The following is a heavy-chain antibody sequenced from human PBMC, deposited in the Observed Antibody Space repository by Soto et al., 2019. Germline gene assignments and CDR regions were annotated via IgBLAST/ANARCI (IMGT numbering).Heavy chain of an antibody. J-gene: IGHJ4*02. CDR2: IHTSGSS. CDR1: GGSISPHY. Sequence: QVQLQESGPGLVKPSETLSLSCNVSGGSISPHYVNWIRQPAGKGLEWIGRIHTSGSSDYSPSLKSRVTMSVDTSKKQCSLKLNSVTAADTAVYYCAREVYTSGWNYDYWGQGILATVSS. V-gene: IGHV4-4*07. D-gene: IGHD6-19*01. CDR3: AREVYTSGWNYDY.